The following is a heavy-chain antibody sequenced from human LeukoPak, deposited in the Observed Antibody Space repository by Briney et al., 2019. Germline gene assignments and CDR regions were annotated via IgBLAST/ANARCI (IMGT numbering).Heavy chain of an antibody. CDR3: ARSYYGSGFSYGMDV. J-gene: IGHJ6*02. V-gene: IGHV3-7*01. CDR1: GFTFSRHW. D-gene: IGHD3-10*01. CDR2: IKQDGSEK. Sequence: GGSLRLSCAVSGFTFSRHWMSWVRQAPGKGLEWLANIKQDGSEKYYVDSVEGRFTISRDNAKNSLYLQMNSLRAEDTAVYYCARSYYGSGFSYGMDVWGQGTTVTVSS.